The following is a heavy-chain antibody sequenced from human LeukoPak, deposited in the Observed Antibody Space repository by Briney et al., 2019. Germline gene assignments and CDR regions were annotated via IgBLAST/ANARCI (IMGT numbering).Heavy chain of an antibody. CDR1: GFTFSSYG. V-gene: IGHV3-30*18. D-gene: IGHD6-13*01. Sequence: GSLRLSCAASGFTFSSYGMHWVRQAPGKGLEWVAVISYDGSNKYYADSVKGRFTISRDNSKNTLYLQMNSLRAEDTAVYYCAKDRSSWRFDCWGQGTLVTVSS. CDR3: AKDRSSWRFDC. CDR2: ISYDGSNK. J-gene: IGHJ4*02.